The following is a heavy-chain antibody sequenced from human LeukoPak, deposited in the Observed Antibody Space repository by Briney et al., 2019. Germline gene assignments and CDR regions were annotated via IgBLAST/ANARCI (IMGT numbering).Heavy chain of an antibody. CDR2: IKQDGSEK. J-gene: IGHJ4*02. CDR1: GFTFSSYW. V-gene: IGHV3-7*01. Sequence: GGSLRLSCAASGFTFSSYWMSWVRQAPGKGLEWVANIKQDGSEKYYVDSVKGRFTISRDNAKNSLYLQMNSLRAEDTAVYYCARNGYDYVWGSYRYTGQDYRGQGTLVTVSS. CDR3: ARNGYDYVWGSYRYTGQDY. D-gene: IGHD3-16*02.